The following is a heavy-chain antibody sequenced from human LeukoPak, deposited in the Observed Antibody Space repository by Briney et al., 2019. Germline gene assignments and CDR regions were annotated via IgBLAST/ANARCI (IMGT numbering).Heavy chain of an antibody. CDR3: AREGGNVDIRLPDY. CDR2: ISSSSSYI. V-gene: IGHV3-21*01. CDR1: GFTFSSYS. J-gene: IGHJ4*02. Sequence: GGSLRLSCAASGFTFSSYSMNWVRQAPGKGLEWVSSISSSSSYIYYADSVKGRFTISRDNAKNSLYLQMNSLRAEDTAVYYCAREGGNVDIRLPDYWGQGTLVTVSS. D-gene: IGHD2-2*03.